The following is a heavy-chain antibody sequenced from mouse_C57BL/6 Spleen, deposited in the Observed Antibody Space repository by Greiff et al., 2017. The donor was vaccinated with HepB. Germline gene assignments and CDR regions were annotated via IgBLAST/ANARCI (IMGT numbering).Heavy chain of an antibody. J-gene: IGHJ2*01. CDR1: GFTFSSYA. Sequence: EVKLMESGEGLVKPGGSLKLSCAASGFTFSSYAMSWVRQTPEKRLEWVAYISSGGDYIYYADTVKGRFTISRDNARNTLYLQMSSLKSEDTAMYYCTRVGGNYGYFDYWGQGTTLTVSS. V-gene: IGHV5-9-1*02. CDR2: ISSGGDYI. CDR3: TRVGGNYGYFDY. D-gene: IGHD2-1*01.